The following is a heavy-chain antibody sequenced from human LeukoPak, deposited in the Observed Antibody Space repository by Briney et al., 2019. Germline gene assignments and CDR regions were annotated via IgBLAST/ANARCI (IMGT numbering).Heavy chain of an antibody. CDR1: GFTFSSHA. J-gene: IGHJ4*02. CDR2: ISGSGGST. D-gene: IGHD3-22*01. V-gene: IGHV3-23*01. Sequence: PGRSLRLSCAASGFTFSSHAMPWVRQAPGKGLEWVSAISGSGGSTYYADSVKGRFTISRDNSKNTLYLQMNSLRAEDTAVYYCAKDLRTYYYDSSGYCWGQGTLVTVSS. CDR3: AKDLRTYYYDSSGYC.